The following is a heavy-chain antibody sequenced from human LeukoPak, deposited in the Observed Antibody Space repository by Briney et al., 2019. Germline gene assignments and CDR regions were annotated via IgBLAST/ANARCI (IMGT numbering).Heavy chain of an antibody. V-gene: IGHV3-23*01. D-gene: IGHD2-15*01. CDR2: ISGSGGST. J-gene: IGHJ4*02. Sequence: GGSLRLSCAASGFTFSSYAMSRVRQAPGKGLEWVSAISGSGGSTYYADSVKGRFTISRDNSKNTLYLQMNSLRAEDTAVYYCANLRYCSGGSCYSLWGQGTLVTVSS. CDR3: ANLRYCSGGSCYSL. CDR1: GFTFSSYA.